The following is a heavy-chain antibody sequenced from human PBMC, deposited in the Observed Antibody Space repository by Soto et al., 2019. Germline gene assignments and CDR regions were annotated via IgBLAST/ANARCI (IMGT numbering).Heavy chain of an antibody. D-gene: IGHD6-25*01. Sequence: QVQLQESGPGLVKPSGTLSLTCAVSGGSISTSNWWSWVRQPPGKGLEWVAVISYDGSNKYYADSVKGRFTISRDNSKNTLYLQRNSLRAEDTAVYYCAKDRRPNYYYGMDVWGQGTTVTVSS. CDR3: AKDRRPNYYYGMDV. V-gene: IGHV3-30*18. CDR1: GGSISTSN. CDR2: ISYDGSNK. J-gene: IGHJ6*02.